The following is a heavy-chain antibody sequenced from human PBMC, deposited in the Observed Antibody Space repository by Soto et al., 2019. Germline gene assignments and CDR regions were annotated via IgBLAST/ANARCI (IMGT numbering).Heavy chain of an antibody. J-gene: IGHJ6*02. D-gene: IGHD6-19*01. CDR3: ARDGIAVAGPGYYYYGMDV. V-gene: IGHV1-18*04. CDR2: ISAYNGNT. Sequence: ASVKVSCKASGYTFTSYCISWVRQAPGQGLEWMGWISAYNGNTNYAQKLQGRVTMTTDTSTSTAYMELRSLRSDDTAVYYCARDGIAVAGPGYYYYGMDVWGQGTTVTVSS. CDR1: GYTFTSYC.